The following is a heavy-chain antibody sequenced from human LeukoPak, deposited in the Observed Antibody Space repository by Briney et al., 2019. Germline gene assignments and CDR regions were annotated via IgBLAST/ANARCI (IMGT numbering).Heavy chain of an antibody. V-gene: IGHV4-61*01. CDR3: AREDCSGTSCSEYV. CDR2: IYYSGST. CDR1: GGSISSSNYY. Sequence: SETLSLTCTVSGGSISSSNYYWSWIRQSPGKGLEWIGYIYYSGSTNYNPSLKSRVTISVDTSKNQFSLKLSSVTAADTAVYYCAREDCSGTSCSEYVWGQGTTVTVSS. D-gene: IGHD2-2*01. J-gene: IGHJ6*02.